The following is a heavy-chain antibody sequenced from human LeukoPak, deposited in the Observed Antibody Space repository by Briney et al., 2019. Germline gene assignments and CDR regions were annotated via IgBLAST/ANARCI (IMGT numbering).Heavy chain of an antibody. CDR1: GFTFSSYW. CDR2: IKQDGSEK. J-gene: IGHJ4*02. V-gene: IGHV3-7*01. CDR3: ARDRNYYDSSGYWVFDY. D-gene: IGHD3-22*01. Sequence: SGGSLRLSCAASGFTFSSYWMSWARQAPGKGLEWVANIKQDGSEKYYVDSVKGRFTISRDNAKNSLYLQMNSLRAEDTAVYYCARDRNYYDSSGYWVFDYWGQGTLVTVSS.